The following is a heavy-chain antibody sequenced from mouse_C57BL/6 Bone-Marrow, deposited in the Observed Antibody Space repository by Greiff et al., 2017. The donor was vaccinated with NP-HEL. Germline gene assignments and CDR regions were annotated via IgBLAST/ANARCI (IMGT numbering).Heavy chain of an antibody. D-gene: IGHD1-1*01. V-gene: IGHV5-6*01. CDR2: ISSGGSYT. CDR3: ARRGYGSSFFAY. CDR1: GFTFSSYG. J-gene: IGHJ3*01. Sequence: EVQRVESGGDLVKPGGSLKLSCAASGFTFSSYGMSWVRQTPDKRLEWVATISSGGSYTYYPDSVKGRFTISRDNAKNTLYLQMSSLKSEDTAMYYCARRGYGSSFFAYWGQGTLVTVSA.